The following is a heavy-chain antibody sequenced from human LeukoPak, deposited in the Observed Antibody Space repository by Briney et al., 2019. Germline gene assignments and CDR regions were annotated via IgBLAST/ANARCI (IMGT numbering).Heavy chain of an antibody. D-gene: IGHD3-22*01. CDR1: GYTFTGYY. V-gene: IGHV1-2*02. Sequence: GASVKVSCKASGYTFTGYYMHWVRQAPGQGLEWMGWINPNSGDTNYAQKFQGRVTMTRDTSISTAYMELSRLRSDDTAVYYCARGVTMIVVDPDAFDIWGQGTMVTVSS. CDR2: INPNSGDT. J-gene: IGHJ3*02. CDR3: ARGVTMIVVDPDAFDI.